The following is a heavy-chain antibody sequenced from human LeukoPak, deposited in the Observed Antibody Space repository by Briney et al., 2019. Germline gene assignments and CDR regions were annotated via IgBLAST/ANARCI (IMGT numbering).Heavy chain of an antibody. J-gene: IGHJ5*02. CDR3: ARVGQIAVACSIFHSFGP. D-gene: IGHD6-19*01. V-gene: IGHV3-21*01. Sequence: KTGGSLRLSCAASGLTFSTYSMNWVRQAPGKGLEWVSSISSSSNYIYYADSVKGRFIISRDNAKNSMYLQMNSLRVEDTAVYYCARVGQIAVACSIFHSFGPWGQGTLVTVSS. CDR1: GLTFSTYS. CDR2: ISSSSNYI.